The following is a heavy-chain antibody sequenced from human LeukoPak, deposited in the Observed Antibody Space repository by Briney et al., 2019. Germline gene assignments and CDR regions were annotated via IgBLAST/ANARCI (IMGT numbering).Heavy chain of an antibody. J-gene: IGHJ6*04. CDR3: GRVPVDYYGSGSYPVYGMDV. Sequence: GGSLRVSCAASGFTFSSYNMGWVRQAPGKGLEWVSSISSSGSKTHYADSVKGRFTISRDNAKNSLYLQMNSLRAEDTAVYYFGRVPVDYYGSGSYPVYGMDVWGKGTTVTVSS. CDR1: GFTFSSYN. D-gene: IGHD3-10*01. V-gene: IGHV3-21*04. CDR2: ISSSGSKT.